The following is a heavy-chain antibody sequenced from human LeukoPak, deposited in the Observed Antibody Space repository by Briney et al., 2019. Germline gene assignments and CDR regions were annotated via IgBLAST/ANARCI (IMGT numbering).Heavy chain of an antibody. CDR2: IKPNSGGT. D-gene: IGHD3-22*01. CDR1: GYTFTGYY. J-gene: IGHJ4*02. V-gene: IGHV1-2*02. Sequence: ASLKVSCKASGYTFTGYYMHWVRQAPGQGLEWMGWIKPNSGGTNYAQKFQGRVTRPRDTSISTAYVELSRLRSDDTAVYYCARDLDDSSGYYDYWGQGTLVSVSS. CDR3: ARDLDDSSGYYDY.